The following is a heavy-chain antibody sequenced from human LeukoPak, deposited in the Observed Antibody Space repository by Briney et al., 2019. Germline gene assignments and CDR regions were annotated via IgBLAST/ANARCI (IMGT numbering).Heavy chain of an antibody. CDR1: GFTVSSNY. V-gene: IGHV3-66*02. CDR3: ASPVEMATTDLWAYFDY. CDR2: IYSGGST. J-gene: IGHJ4*02. D-gene: IGHD5-24*01. Sequence: GGSLRLSCAASGFTVSSNYMSWVRQAPGKGLEWVSVIYSGGSTYYADSVKGRFTISRDNSKNTLYLQMNSLRAEDTAVYYCASPVEMATTDLWAYFDYWGQGTLVTVSS.